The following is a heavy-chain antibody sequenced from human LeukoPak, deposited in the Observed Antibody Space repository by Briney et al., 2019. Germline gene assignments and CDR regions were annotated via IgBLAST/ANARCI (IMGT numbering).Heavy chain of an antibody. V-gene: IGHV3-23*01. CDR1: GFTFSSYA. Sequence: PGGSLRLSCAASGFTFSSYAMSWVRQAPGKGLEWVSAISGSGGSTYYADSVKGRFTISRDNSKNTLYLQMNSLRAEDTAVYYCAKYNGYGSGSYYYNDYWGQGTWSPSPQ. CDR3: AKYNGYGSGSYYYNDY. CDR2: ISGSGGST. J-gene: IGHJ4*02. D-gene: IGHD3-10*01.